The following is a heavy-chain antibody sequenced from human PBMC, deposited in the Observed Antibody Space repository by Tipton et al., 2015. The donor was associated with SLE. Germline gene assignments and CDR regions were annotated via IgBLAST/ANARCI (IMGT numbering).Heavy chain of an antibody. CDR1: GFTFSSYS. V-gene: IGHV3-21*01. J-gene: IGHJ1*01. CDR3: ARDGAQLGYCSGGSCLEYFQH. D-gene: IGHD2-15*01. Sequence: GSLRLSCAASGFTFSSYSMNWVRQAPGKGLEWVSSISSSSNYMYYADSVKGRFTISRDNAKKSLYLEMNSLRADDKAVYYCARDGAQLGYCSGGSCLEYFQHWGQGTLVTVSS. CDR2: ISSSSNYM.